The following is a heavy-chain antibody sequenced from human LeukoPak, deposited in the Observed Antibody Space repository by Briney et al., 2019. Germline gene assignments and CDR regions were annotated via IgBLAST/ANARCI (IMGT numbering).Heavy chain of an antibody. CDR3: ARGVWAPFDS. J-gene: IGHJ4*02. V-gene: IGHV3-7*01. CDR2: IKQDGSEK. D-gene: IGHD7-27*01. CDR1: GFSLSNYW. Sequence: GGSLRLSCAASGFSLSNYWINWVRQAPGKGLEWVANIKQDGSEKNYVDSVKGRFSISRDNAKNSLILQMNSLRDEDTAVYYCARGVWAPFDSWGQGTLVTVSS.